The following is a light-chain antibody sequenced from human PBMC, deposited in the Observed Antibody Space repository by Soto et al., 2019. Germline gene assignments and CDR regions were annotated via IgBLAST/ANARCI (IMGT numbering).Light chain of an antibody. CDR2: DAS. CDR1: QSISSW. CDR3: QQYHIWPSWT. J-gene: IGKJ1*01. V-gene: IGKV1-5*01. Sequence: DIQMTQSPSTLSASVGYRFTITCRASQSISSWLAWYQQKPGKAPKLLIYDASSLESGVPSRFSGSGSGTEFTLTIRSLQSEDFAVYFCQQYHIWPSWTFGQGTTGDIK.